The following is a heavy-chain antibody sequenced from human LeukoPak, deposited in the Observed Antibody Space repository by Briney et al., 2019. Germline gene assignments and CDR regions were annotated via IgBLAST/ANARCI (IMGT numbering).Heavy chain of an antibody. CDR2: INPNSGGT. CDR3: ARRIAAAGHFDY. CDR1: GYTFTGYY. D-gene: IGHD6-13*01. Sequence: ASVKVSCKASGYTFTGYYMHWVRQAPGQGLEWMGRINPNSGGTNYAQRFQGRVTMTRDTSISTAYMELSSLRSDDTAVFYCARRIAAAGHFDYWGQGTLVTVSS. J-gene: IGHJ4*02. V-gene: IGHV1-2*06.